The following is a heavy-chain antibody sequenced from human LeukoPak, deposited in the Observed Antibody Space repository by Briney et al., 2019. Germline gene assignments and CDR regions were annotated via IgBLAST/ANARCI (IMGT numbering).Heavy chain of an antibody. Sequence: PSETLSLTCTVPGGSISSGGYYWSWIRQPPGKGLEWIGYIYHSGSTYYNPSLKSRVTISVDRSKNQFSLKLSAVTAPDTALYYRASVVSGVPPKGWVRPWGQGNLVTVSS. J-gene: IGHJ4*03. CDR2: IYHSGST. CDR3: ASVVSGVPPKGWVRP. D-gene: IGHD2-2*01. CDR1: GGSISSGGYY. V-gene: IGHV4-30-2*01.